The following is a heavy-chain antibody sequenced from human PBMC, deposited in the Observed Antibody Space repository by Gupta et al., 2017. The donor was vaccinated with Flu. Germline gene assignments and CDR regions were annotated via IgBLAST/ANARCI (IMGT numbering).Heavy chain of an antibody. J-gene: IGHJ5*02. CDR3: ARDGWTASCSGGSCYPGWFDP. D-gene: IGHD2-15*01. CDR2: INAGNGNT. CDR1: GYTFTSYA. V-gene: IGHV1-3*01. Sequence: QVQLVQSGAAVKKPGASVKVSCKASGYTFTSYAMHWVRQAPGQRLEWMGWINAGNGNTKYSQKFQGRVTITRDTSASTAYMELSSLRSEDTAVYYCARDGWTASCSGGSCYPGWFDPWGQGTLVTVAS.